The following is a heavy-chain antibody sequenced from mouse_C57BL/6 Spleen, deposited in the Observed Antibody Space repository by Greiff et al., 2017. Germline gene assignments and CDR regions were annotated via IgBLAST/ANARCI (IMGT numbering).Heavy chain of an antibody. CDR2: IYPSDSET. Sequence: QVQLQQPGAELVRPGSSVKLSCKASGYTFTSYWMDWVKQRPGQGLEWIGNIYPSDSETHYNQKFKDKATLTVDKSSSTAYMQLSSLTSEDSAVYDCAREEDIYYGYEGGYFDYWGQGTTLTVSS. D-gene: IGHD2-2*01. V-gene: IGHV1-61*01. CDR3: AREEDIYYGYEGGYFDY. CDR1: GYTFTSYW. J-gene: IGHJ2*01.